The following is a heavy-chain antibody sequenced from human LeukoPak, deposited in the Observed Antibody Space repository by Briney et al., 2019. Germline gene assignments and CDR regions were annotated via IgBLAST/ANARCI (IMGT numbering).Heavy chain of an antibody. V-gene: IGHV3-21*04. D-gene: IGHD1-26*01. J-gene: IGHJ3*02. CDR3: GKNRYSGSLSPFDI. CDR1: GFTFSSYN. CDR2: ISSSSSNI. Sequence: GGSLRLSCAASGFTFSSYNFNWVRQAPGKGLEWVSFISSSSSNIYYADFVKGRFTISRDNSKNTLYLQMNSLRAEDTAVYYCGKNRYSGSLSPFDIWGQGTMVTVSS.